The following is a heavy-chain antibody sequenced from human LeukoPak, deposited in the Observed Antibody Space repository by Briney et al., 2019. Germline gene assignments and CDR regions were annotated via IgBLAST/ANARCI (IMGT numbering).Heavy chain of an antibody. Sequence: PGRSLRLSCAASGFTFSSYAMSWVRQAPGKGLEWVSAISGSGGTTYYADSVKGRFTISRDNSKNTLYLQMNSLRAEDTAVYYCARAKSGSSWLNWFDPWGQGTLVTVSS. CDR2: ISGSGGTT. D-gene: IGHD6-13*01. J-gene: IGHJ5*02. V-gene: IGHV3-23*01. CDR1: GFTFSSYA. CDR3: ARAKSGSSWLNWFDP.